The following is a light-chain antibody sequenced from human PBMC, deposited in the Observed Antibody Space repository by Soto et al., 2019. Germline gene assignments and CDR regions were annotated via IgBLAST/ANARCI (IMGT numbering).Light chain of an antibody. CDR2: EVS. J-gene: IGLJ1*01. Sequence: QSALTQPHSASGSPGQSVTISCTGTSSDVGGYNFVSWYQQHPGKAPKLMIYEVSKRPSGVPDRFSGSKSGNTASLPVSGLQAEDEADYYCSSYEGSNNLVFGTGTKLTVL. CDR3: SSYEGSNNLV. CDR1: SSDVGGYNF. V-gene: IGLV2-8*01.